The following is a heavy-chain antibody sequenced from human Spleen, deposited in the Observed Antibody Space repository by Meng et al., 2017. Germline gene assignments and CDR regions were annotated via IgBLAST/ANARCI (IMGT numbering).Heavy chain of an antibody. CDR1: GYTFTSYA. J-gene: IGHJ4*02. Sequence: QVQLVQSGAGGRKPGASVKVSCKASGYTFTSYAIAWFRQAPAQGLEWLGWISGYNGDTYYAQNFQDRVTMTTDTSTNIASMEVRSLISDDTAVYYCARSPRLGEVGPPGYWGQGTLVTVSS. V-gene: IGHV1-18*01. D-gene: IGHD3-16*01. CDR2: ISGYNGDT. CDR3: ARSPRLGEVGPPGY.